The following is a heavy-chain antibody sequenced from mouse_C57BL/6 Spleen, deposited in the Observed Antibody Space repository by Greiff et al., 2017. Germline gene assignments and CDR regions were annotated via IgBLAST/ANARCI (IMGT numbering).Heavy chain of an antibody. J-gene: IGHJ1*03. Sequence: QVQLQQPGAELVKPGASVKLSCKASGYTFTSYWMQWVKQRPGQGLEWIGEIDPSDSYTNYNQKFKGKATLTVDTSSSTAYMQLSSLTSEDSAAYYCARRYYGSSHWYFDVWGTGTTVTVSS. V-gene: IGHV1-50*01. CDR1: GYTFTSYW. CDR2: IDPSDSYT. CDR3: ARRYYGSSHWYFDV. D-gene: IGHD1-1*01.